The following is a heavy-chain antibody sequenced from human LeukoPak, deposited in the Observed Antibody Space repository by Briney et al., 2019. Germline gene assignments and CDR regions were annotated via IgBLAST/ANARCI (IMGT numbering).Heavy chain of an antibody. Sequence: GGSLRLSCAASGFTFSSYGMHWVRQAPGKGLEWVAVISYDGSNKYYADSVKGRFTISRDNSKNTLYLQMNSLRAEDTDVYYCNVDTTDWGQGTLVTVSS. CDR1: GFTFSSYG. V-gene: IGHV3-30*03. CDR2: ISYDGSNK. D-gene: IGHD5-18*01. J-gene: IGHJ4*02. CDR3: NVDTTD.